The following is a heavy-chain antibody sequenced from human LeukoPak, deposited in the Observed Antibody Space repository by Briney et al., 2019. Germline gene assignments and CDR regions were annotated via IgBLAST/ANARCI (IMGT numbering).Heavy chain of an antibody. CDR2: IFHNGNA. CDR3: AKTKLDWLLFDF. Sequence: TSETLSLTCTVSGGSISTSNYYWVWIRQSPEKGLEWIDSIFHNGNAFYSPSLQSRVTMSLDTSKSQFYLRLTSVTAADTALYYCAKTKLDWLLFDFWGQGILVTVSS. V-gene: IGHV4-39*07. D-gene: IGHD3-9*01. J-gene: IGHJ4*02. CDR1: GGSISTSNYY.